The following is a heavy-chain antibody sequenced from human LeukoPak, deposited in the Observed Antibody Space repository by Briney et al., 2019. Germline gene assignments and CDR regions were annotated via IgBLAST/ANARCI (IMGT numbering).Heavy chain of an antibody. CDR2: ISYDGSNK. D-gene: IGHD4-11*01. J-gene: IGHJ6*03. CDR3: ARDATTVAYYYYYYYMDV. Sequence: GRSLRLSCAASGFTFSSYAMHWVRQAPGKGLEWVAVISYDGSNKYYADSVKGRFTISRDNSKNTLYLQMNSLRAEDTAVYYCARDATTVAYYYYYYYMDVWGKGTTVTVSS. V-gene: IGHV3-30*01. CDR1: GFTFSSYA.